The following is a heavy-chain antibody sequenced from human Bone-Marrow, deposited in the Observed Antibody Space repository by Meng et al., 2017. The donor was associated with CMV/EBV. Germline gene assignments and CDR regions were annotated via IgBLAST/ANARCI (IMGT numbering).Heavy chain of an antibody. CDR2: IYSGGST. CDR3: ATWARNSADY. J-gene: IGHJ4*02. CDR1: GFTVSSNY. Sequence: GESLKISCAASGFTVSSNYMSWVRQAPGKGLEWVSVIYSGGSTYYADSVKGRFTISRDNSKNTLYLQMNSLRAEDTAVYYCATWARNSADYWGQGTLVTVSS. V-gene: IGHV3-53*01.